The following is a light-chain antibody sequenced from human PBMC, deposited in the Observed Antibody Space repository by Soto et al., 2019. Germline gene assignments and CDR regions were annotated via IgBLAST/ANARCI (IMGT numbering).Light chain of an antibody. V-gene: IGKV1-16*02. Sequence: DLQMTQSPSSLSASVGDRVTITCRASQDISNYLAWFQQKPGRPPKSLSYAASSLLGGVPSKFSGSGSGTDFTLTISSLQPADFATYFCQQYNTYPFTFGPGTKADI. CDR1: QDISNY. CDR2: AAS. J-gene: IGKJ3*01. CDR3: QQYNTYPFT.